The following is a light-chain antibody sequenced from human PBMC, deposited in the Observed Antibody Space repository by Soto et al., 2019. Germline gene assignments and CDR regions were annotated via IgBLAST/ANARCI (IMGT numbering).Light chain of an antibody. CDR2: GNS. V-gene: IGLV1-40*01. Sequence: QSALTQPPSVSGAPGQRVTISCTGSSSNIGAGYDVHWYQQLPGTAPKLLIYGNSNRPSGVPDRFSGSKSGTSASLAITGLQAEDEADYYCQSYDSSLSVGFGGGTKLTVL. J-gene: IGLJ3*02. CDR1: SSNIGAGYD. CDR3: QSYDSSLSVG.